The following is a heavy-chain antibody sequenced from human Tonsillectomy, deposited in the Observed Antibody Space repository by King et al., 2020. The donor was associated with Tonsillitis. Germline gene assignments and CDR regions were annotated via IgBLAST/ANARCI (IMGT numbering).Heavy chain of an antibody. Sequence: QLVQSGGSVVRPGGSLRLSCAASGFTFDDSVMSWVRQAPGKGLEWVSTINWNGGSTGYADSVKGRFTISRDNAKNSLYLQMNSLRAEDTALYHCAREENTMVRGLLNAAFDIWGQGTMVTVSS. CDR1: GFTFDDSV. D-gene: IGHD3-10*01. J-gene: IGHJ3*02. CDR3: AREENTMVRGLLNAAFDI. CDR2: INWNGGST. V-gene: IGHV3-20*01.